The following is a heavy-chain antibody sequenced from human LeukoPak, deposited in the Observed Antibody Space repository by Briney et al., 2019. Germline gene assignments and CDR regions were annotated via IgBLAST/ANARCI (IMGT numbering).Heavy chain of an antibody. CDR2: ISPTSAYI. CDR1: GFTLSGHS. CDR3: ARSEGYSSSWYGEDFDY. J-gene: IGHJ4*02. V-gene: IGHV3-21*01. D-gene: IGHD6-13*01. Sequence: GGSLRLSCAATGFTLSGHSMNWVRQAPGKGLDWVSSISPTSAYIYYQDSVKGRFTISRDDAKNSLYLEMDSLRAEDTAVYYCARSEGYSSSWYGEDFDYWGQGTLVTVSS.